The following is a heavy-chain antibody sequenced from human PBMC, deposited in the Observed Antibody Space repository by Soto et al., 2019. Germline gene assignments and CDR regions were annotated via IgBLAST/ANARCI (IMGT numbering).Heavy chain of an antibody. D-gene: IGHD6-6*01. Sequence: GASVKVSCKASGYTFTSYYMHWVRQAPGEGLEWMGIINPSGGSTTYAQKFQGRVTMTRDTSTSTVYMELSSLRSEDTAVYYCARGRRIAALPFSFVRPYHLSYRGQRTPVPVSS. CDR2: INPSGGST. CDR1: GYTFTSYY. J-gene: IGHJ1*01. V-gene: IGHV1-46*01. CDR3: ARGRRIAALPFSFVRPYHLSY.